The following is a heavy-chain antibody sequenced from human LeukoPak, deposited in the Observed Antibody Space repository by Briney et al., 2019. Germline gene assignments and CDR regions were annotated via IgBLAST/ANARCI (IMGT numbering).Heavy chain of an antibody. CDR2: ISGSGGST. V-gene: IGHV3-23*01. CDR3: AKAGYYGSGSFDYMDV. D-gene: IGHD3-10*01. J-gene: IGHJ6*03. Sequence: PGGSLRLSCAASGFTFSSYGMSWVRQAPGKGLEWVSAISGSGGSTYYADSVKGRFTISRDNSKNTLYLQMNSLRAEDTAVYYCAKAGYYGSGSFDYMDVWGKGTTVTISS. CDR1: GFTFSSYG.